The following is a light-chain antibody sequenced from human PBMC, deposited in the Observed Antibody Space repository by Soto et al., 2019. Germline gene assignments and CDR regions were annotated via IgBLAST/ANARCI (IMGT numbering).Light chain of an antibody. Sequence: SYELTQPPSVSVAPGQTARITCGGNNIGSKSVHWYQQKPGQAPVLVVYDDRDRPSVIPERFSGSNSGNTATVTISRVEAGDEADYYCQVWDSSSDHVVFGGGTKLTVL. CDR3: QVWDSSSDHVV. J-gene: IGLJ2*01. V-gene: IGLV3-21*02. CDR1: NIGSKS. CDR2: DDR.